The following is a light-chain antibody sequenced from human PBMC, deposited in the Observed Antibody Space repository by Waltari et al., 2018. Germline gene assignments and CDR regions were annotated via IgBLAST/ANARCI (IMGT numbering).Light chain of an antibody. CDR3: LHLNNFPLS. J-gene: IGKJ4*01. V-gene: IGKV1-9*01. Sequence: DIQLTQSPSFLSASVRDRVTITCRASQGISTYLAWYQQKPGKAPKLLIYAASTLQSDIPSRFSGSGSGTEFTLTISSLQPEDFATYNCLHLNNFPLSFGGGTKVELK. CDR2: AAS. CDR1: QGISTY.